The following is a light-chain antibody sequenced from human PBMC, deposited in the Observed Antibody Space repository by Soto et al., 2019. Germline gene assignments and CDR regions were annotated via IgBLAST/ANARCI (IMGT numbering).Light chain of an antibody. CDR3: QQYNNWPFT. J-gene: IGKJ3*01. CDR2: GAS. CDR1: QSVSSN. V-gene: IGKV3-15*01. Sequence: EIVMTQSPATLSVSPGERATLSCRASQSVSSNLAWYQQKPGQAPRLLIYGASTRATGIPAMFSGSGSGTEFTLTISSLQSEAFAVYYCQQYNNWPFTFGPGTKVDIK.